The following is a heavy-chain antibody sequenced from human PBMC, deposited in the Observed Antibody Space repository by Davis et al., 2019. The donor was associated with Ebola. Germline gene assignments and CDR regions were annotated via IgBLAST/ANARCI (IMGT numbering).Heavy chain of an antibody. CDR2: ISSSSSYI. Sequence: GGPLRLSCAASGFTFNSYSMNWVRQAPGKGLEWVSSISSSSSYIYYADSVKGRFTISRDNAMNSLYLQMNSLRAEDTAVYYCAKPRRGYYYGMDVWGQGTTVTVSS. V-gene: IGHV3-21*04. D-gene: IGHD2-15*01. CDR3: AKPRRGYYYGMDV. J-gene: IGHJ6*02. CDR1: GFTFNSYS.